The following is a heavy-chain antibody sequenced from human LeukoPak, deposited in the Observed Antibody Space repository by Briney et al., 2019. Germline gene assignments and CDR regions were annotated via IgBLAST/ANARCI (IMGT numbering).Heavy chain of an antibody. CDR2: IYYSGNT. CDR3: AREDDDYLFDS. D-gene: IGHD4-17*01. Sequence: SETLSLTCTVSGGSISSYYWSWIRQPPGKGLQWIGYIYYSGNTNYSPSLKSRVTISLDTSKNQFSMKLTSVTAADTAMYYCAREDDDYLFDSWGRGTLVTVSS. J-gene: IGHJ4*02. CDR1: GGSISSYY. V-gene: IGHV4-59*01.